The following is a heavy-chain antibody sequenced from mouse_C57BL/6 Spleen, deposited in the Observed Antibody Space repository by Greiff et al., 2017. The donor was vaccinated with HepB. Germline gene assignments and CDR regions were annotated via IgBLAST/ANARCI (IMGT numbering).Heavy chain of an antibody. CDR1: GFTFSSYA. Sequence: DVMLVESGEGLVKPGGSLKLSCAASGFTFSSYAMSWVRQTPEKRLEWVAYISSGGDYIYYADTVKGRFTISRDNARNTLYLQMSSLKSEDTAMYYCTRDRGLITTVVARGDYWGQGTSVTVSS. V-gene: IGHV5-9-1*02. D-gene: IGHD1-1*01. CDR2: ISSGGDYI. J-gene: IGHJ4*01. CDR3: TRDRGLITTVVARGDY.